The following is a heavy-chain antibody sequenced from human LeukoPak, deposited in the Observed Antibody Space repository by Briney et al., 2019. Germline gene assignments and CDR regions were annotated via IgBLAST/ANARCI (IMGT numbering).Heavy chain of an antibody. V-gene: IGHV1-2*02. CDR3: ARYDSGYDYRGIDY. Sequence: ASVKVSCKAAGYTFTGYYMHWVRQARGQGIEWMGWIDPNSGGTDYAQKFQGRVTMTRDTSISTAYMELSRLRSDDTAVYYCARYDSGYDYRGIDYWGQGTLVTVSS. CDR2: IDPNSGGT. D-gene: IGHD5-12*01. CDR1: GYTFTGYY. J-gene: IGHJ4*02.